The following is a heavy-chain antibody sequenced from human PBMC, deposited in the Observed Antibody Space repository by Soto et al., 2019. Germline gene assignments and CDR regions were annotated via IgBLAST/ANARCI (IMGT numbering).Heavy chain of an antibody. CDR2: ISYDGSNK. CDR1: GFTFSSYA. CDR3: ARGASRYYYGMDV. V-gene: IGHV3-30-3*01. Sequence: QVQLVESGGGVVQPGRSLRLSCAASGFTFSSYAMHWVRQAPGKGLEWVAVISYDGSNKYYADPVKGRFTISRDNSKNTLYLPMNSLRAEDTAVYYCARGASRYYYGMDVWGQGTTVTVSS. J-gene: IGHJ6*01.